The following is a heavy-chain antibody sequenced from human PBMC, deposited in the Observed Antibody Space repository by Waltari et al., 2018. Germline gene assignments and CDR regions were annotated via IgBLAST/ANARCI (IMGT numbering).Heavy chain of an antibody. J-gene: IGHJ3*02. Sequence: EVQLVQSGAEVKKPGESLKISCKGSGYSFTTYWTGWVRQMPGKGLEWMGIIYPGDSDTRYSPSFQGQVTISADKSISTAYLQWSSLKASDTAMYYCARTRLDTIFGVVNDAFDIWGQGTMVTVSS. CDR3: ARTRLDTIFGVVNDAFDI. CDR2: IYPGDSDT. D-gene: IGHD3-3*01. V-gene: IGHV5-51*01. CDR1: GYSFTTYW.